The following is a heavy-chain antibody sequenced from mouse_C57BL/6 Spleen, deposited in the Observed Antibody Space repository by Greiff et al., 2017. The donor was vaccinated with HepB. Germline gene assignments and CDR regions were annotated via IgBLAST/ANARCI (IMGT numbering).Heavy chain of an antibody. J-gene: IGHJ3*01. D-gene: IGHD2-1*01. Sequence: VQLQQPGAELVKPGASVTLSCKASGYTFTSYWMHWVKQRPGQGLEWIGMIHPNSGSTNYNEKFKSKATLTVDKSSSTAYMQLSSLTSEDSAVYYCATLYGNYEAYWGQGTLVTVSA. CDR2: IHPNSGST. V-gene: IGHV1-64*01. CDR1: GYTFTSYW. CDR3: ATLYGNYEAY.